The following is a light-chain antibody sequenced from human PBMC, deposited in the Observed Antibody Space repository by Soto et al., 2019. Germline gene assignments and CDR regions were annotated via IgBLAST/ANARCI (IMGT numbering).Light chain of an antibody. CDR1: QSVSSN. Sequence: EIVMTQSPATLSVSPGERATLSCRASQSVSSNLAWYQQKPGQAPRLLIYGASTRPTGIPARFSGSGSGTQFPLTISSLQSEDFAVYYCQQYNNWPRTFGQGTKVEIK. CDR2: GAS. CDR3: QQYNNWPRT. V-gene: IGKV3-15*01. J-gene: IGKJ1*01.